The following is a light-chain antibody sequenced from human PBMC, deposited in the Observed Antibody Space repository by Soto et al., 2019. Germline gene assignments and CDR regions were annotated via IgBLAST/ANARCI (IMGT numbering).Light chain of an antibody. Sequence: TQMTQSPSTLSGSLGDRFSITCRASQTISSWLAWYQQKPGKAPKLLIYKASTLKSGVPSRFSGSGSGTEFTLTISSLQPDDFATYYCQHYNSYSEAFGQGPKVDIK. CDR1: QTISSW. CDR2: KAS. CDR3: QHYNSYSEA. J-gene: IGKJ1*01. V-gene: IGKV1-5*03.